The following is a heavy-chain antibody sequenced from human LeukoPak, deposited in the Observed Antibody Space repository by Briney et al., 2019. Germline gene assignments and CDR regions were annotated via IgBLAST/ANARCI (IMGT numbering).Heavy chain of an antibody. V-gene: IGHV3-48*01. Sequence: GGSLRLSCAASGFTFSSYSMNWVRQAPGKGLEWVSYISSSTSTIYYADSVKGRFTISRDNAKNSLYLQMNSLRAEDTAVYYCAREVTTSMAFDIWGQGTMVTVSS. D-gene: IGHD4-17*01. J-gene: IGHJ3*02. CDR1: GFTFSSYS. CDR2: ISSSTSTI. CDR3: AREVTTSMAFDI.